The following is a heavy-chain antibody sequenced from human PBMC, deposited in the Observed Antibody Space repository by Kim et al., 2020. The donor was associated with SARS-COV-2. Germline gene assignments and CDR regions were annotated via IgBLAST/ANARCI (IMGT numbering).Heavy chain of an antibody. J-gene: IGHJ4*02. Sequence: SVKVSCKASGGTFSSYAISWVRQAPGQGLEWMGRIIPILGIANYAQKFQGRVTITADKSTSTAYMELSSLRSEDTAVYYCAGVGGATTSDFDYWGQGTLVTVSS. CDR2: IIPILGIA. CDR3: AGVGGATTSDFDY. CDR1: GGTFSSYA. D-gene: IGHD1-26*01. V-gene: IGHV1-69*04.